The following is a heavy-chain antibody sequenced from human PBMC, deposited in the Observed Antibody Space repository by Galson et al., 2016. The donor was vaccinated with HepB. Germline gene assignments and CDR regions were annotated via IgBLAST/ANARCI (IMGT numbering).Heavy chain of an antibody. D-gene: IGHD3-10*01. CDR1: GFTFDDYN. CDR2: ITWDGGST. V-gene: IGHV3-43*01. Sequence: SLRLSCAASGFTFDDYNMHWVRQAPGKGLEWVSLITWDGGSTYYADSVKGRFTISRHDRKTSLYLQMNRLRTEDTALYYCTKGGRNHPTAYGSGYYSPQFDYWGQGTLVTVSS. CDR3: TKGGRNHPTAYGSGYYSPQFDY. J-gene: IGHJ4*02.